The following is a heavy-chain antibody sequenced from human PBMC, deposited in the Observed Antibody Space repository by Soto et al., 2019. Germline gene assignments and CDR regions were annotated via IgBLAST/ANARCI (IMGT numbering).Heavy chain of an antibody. D-gene: IGHD4-17*01. CDR3: ARSMTTVVTLDY. V-gene: IGHV4-59*08. CDR2: IYYNGST. Sequence: SDTLSLTCTVSCGSISSYYWRWIRQAPGKGMDWIGYIYYNGSTNYHPSLKCRVTIFVDTSKSQFSLKLSSVSAAVTAVYYCARSMTTVVTLDYWGQGTLVTVS. CDR1: CGSISSYY. J-gene: IGHJ4*02.